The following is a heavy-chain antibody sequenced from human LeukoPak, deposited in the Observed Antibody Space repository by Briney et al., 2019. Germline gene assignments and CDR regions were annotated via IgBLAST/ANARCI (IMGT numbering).Heavy chain of an antibody. J-gene: IGHJ5*02. CDR2: IYSSGST. Sequence: SETLSLTCTVSGGSISSGSYSWSWIRQPAGKGLEWIGRIYSSGSTNYNPSLKSRVTISVDTSKKQFSLKLSSVTAADTAVYYCARIPSPGWFDPWGQGTLVTVSS. CDR1: GGSISSGSYS. CDR3: ARIPSPGWFDP. V-gene: IGHV4-61*02.